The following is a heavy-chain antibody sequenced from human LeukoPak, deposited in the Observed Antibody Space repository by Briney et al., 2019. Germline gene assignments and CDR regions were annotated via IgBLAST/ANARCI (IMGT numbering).Heavy chain of an antibody. V-gene: IGHV1-2*02. Sequence: ASVKVSCKASGYTFTGYYMHWVRQAPGQGLEWMGWINPNIGDTNYAQKFQGRVTMTRDTSISTAYVELRRMGFDDTAVYYCAREQNHNKWELLSFDSWGQGTLVTVSS. CDR1: GYTFTGYY. CDR2: INPNIGDT. J-gene: IGHJ4*02. CDR3: AREQNHNKWELLSFDS. D-gene: IGHD1-26*01.